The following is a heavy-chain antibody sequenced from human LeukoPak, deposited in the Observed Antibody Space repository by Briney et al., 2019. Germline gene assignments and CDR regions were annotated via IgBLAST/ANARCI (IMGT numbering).Heavy chain of an antibody. CDR3: AKVFLSPVVPAAIGHYYYYMDV. Sequence: GGSLRLSCAASGFTFSSYGMHWVRQAPGKGLEWVAFIRYDGSNKYYADSVKGRFTISRDNSKNTLYLQMNSLRAEDTAVYYCAKVFLSPVVPAAIGHYYYYMDVWGKGTTVTVSS. CDR1: GFTFSSYG. J-gene: IGHJ6*03. CDR2: IRYDGSNK. D-gene: IGHD2-2*01. V-gene: IGHV3-30*02.